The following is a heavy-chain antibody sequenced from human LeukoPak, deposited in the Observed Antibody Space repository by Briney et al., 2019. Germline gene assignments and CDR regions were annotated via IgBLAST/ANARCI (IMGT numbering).Heavy chain of an antibody. CDR3: ANENYYDSSAYLDY. CDR1: GFTFSSYA. V-gene: IGHV3-30-3*02. J-gene: IGHJ4*02. CDR2: ISYDGSNK. D-gene: IGHD3-22*01. Sequence: GGSLRLSCAASGFTFSSYAMHWVRQAPGEGLEWVAVISYDGSNKYYADSVKGRFTISRDNSKNTLYLQMNSLRAEDTAVYYCANENYYDSSAYLDYWGQGTLVTVSS.